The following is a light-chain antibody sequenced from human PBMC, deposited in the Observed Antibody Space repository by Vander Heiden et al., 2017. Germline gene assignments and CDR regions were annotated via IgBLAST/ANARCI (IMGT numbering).Light chain of an antibody. CDR1: QSVSSN. V-gene: IGKV3-15*01. J-gene: IGKJ2*01. CDR2: GAS. CDR3: QKYNNWPPYT. Sequence: EIVMTQSPATLSVSPWERATLSCSASQSVSSNLAWYQQKPGQAPRLLIYGASTRATGIPARFSGSGSGTEFTLTISSLQSEDFAVYYCQKYNNWPPYTFGQGTKLEIK.